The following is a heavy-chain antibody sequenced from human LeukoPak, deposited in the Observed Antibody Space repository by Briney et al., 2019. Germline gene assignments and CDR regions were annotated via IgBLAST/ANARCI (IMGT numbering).Heavy chain of an antibody. CDR2: VSPSHTTR. V-gene: IGHV1-18*01. D-gene: IGHD1-1*01. Sequence: ASVKLSCKASVYTYRQYSISWVRQAPGKGFEWMGWVSPSHTTRVYAQEFKGRVTKTADTYTDTVYMELMSLRFDDTAVYFCARDYILPLETDNGDGFAIWGQGTVVTVSS. J-gene: IGHJ3*02. CDR1: VYTYRQYS. CDR3: ARDYILPLETDNGDGFAI.